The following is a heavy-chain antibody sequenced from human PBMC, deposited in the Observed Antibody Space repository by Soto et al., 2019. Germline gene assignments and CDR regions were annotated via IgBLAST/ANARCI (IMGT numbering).Heavy chain of an antibody. J-gene: IGHJ4*02. CDR1: GFTFSSYA. CDR2: ISYDGSNK. Sequence: GGSLRLSCAASGFTFSSYAMHWVRQAPGKGLEWVAVISYDGSNKYYADSVKGRFTISRDNSKNTLYLQMNSLRAEDTAVYYCARDGERKGVVVPAAILYWGQGTLVTVSS. D-gene: IGHD2-2*02. CDR3: ARDGERKGVVVPAAILY. V-gene: IGHV3-30-3*01.